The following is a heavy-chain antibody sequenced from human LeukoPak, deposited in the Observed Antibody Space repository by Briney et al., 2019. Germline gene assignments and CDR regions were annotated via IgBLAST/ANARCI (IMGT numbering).Heavy chain of an antibody. D-gene: IGHD3-3*01. Sequence: GASVKVSCKASGYTFTGYYIHWVRQAPGQGLEWMGWINPNSGGTNYAQKFQGRVTMTRDTSISTAYMDLSRLKSDDTAIYYCARINTIFGVIINDYWGQGTLVTVSS. CDR2: INPNSGGT. CDR3: ARINTIFGVIINDY. CDR1: GYTFTGYY. J-gene: IGHJ4*02. V-gene: IGHV1-2*02.